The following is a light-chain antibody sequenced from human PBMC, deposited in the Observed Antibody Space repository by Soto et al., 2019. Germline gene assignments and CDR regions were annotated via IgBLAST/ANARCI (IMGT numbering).Light chain of an antibody. CDR3: SSYTSSSNI. CDR2: EVS. CDR1: SSDVGSYNY. J-gene: IGLJ1*01. Sequence: SALSQPSSVSGSPGHSITISCTGTSSDVGSYNYVSWYQQHPGKAPKLMIYEVSDRPSGISSRFSGSKSGNTASLTISGLQTEEEADYYCSSYTSSSNIFGTGTKVTVL. V-gene: IGLV2-14*01.